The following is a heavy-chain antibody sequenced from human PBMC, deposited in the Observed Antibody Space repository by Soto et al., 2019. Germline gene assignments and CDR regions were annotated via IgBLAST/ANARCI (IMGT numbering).Heavy chain of an antibody. CDR1: GGSLSAYY. CDR3: ALAPAAHILH. D-gene: IGHD2-2*01. V-gene: IGHV4-34*01. J-gene: IGHJ1*01. Sequence: TLSLTCAVYGGSLSAYYWSWIRQPPGKGLEWIGEINPSGTTNYNPSLKSRVTISVDTSKNQFSLKLSSVTAADTAVYHCALAPAAHILHWGQGTLVTVS. CDR2: INPSGTT.